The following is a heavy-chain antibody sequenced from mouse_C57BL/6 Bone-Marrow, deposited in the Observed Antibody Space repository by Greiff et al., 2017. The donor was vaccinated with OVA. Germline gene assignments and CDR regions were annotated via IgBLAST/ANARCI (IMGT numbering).Heavy chain of an antibody. CDR1: GFNIKDDY. V-gene: IGHV14-4*01. CDR2: LDPENGDT. D-gene: IGHD4-1*01. J-gene: IGHJ3*01. Sequence: EVKLQESGAELVRPGASVKLSCTASGFNIKDDYMHWVKQRPEQGLEWIGWLDPENGDTEYASKFQGKATITADTSSNTAYLQLSSLTSEDTAVYYCTETGPWFAYWGQGTLVTVSA. CDR3: TETGPWFAY.